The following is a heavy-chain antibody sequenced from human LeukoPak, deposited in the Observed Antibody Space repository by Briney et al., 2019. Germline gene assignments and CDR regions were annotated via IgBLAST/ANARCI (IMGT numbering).Heavy chain of an antibody. V-gene: IGHV6-1*01. J-gene: IGHJ6*02. D-gene: IGHD3-10*01. CDR1: GDSVSSNSVA. CDR2: IYYRSKWYN. CDR3: ARGTYRSGSYYYNGMDV. Sequence: SQTLSLTCAISGDSVSSNSVAWNWIRQSPSRGLQWLGRIYYRSKWYNDYAVSVKSRITINPDTSKNQFSLQLNSVTPEDTAVYYCARGTYRSGSYYYNGMDVWGQGTTVTVSS.